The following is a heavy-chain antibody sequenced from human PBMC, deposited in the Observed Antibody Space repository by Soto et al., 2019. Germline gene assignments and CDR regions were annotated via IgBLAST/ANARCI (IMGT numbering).Heavy chain of an antibody. CDR2: IDKVGTDS. V-gene: IGHV3-74*01. Sequence: EVQLVESGGGLVQPGGSLRXXXAXXXXXXXXXXVHWVRQAPGKGLVWVSGIDKVGTDSTYAASVKGRFTSSRDNAKNTVYLQMNSLRVEDTAVYYCARGWFGPDVWGKGTTVTVSS. CDR1: XXXXXXXX. D-gene: IGHD3-10*01. CDR3: ARGWFGPDV. J-gene: IGHJ6*03.